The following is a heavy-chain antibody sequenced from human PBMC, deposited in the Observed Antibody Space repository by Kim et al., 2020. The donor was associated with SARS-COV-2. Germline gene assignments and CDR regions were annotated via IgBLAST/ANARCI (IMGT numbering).Heavy chain of an antibody. J-gene: IGHJ4*01. CDR2: ISYDGSNK. CDR3: ARADPLSATGRSIDY. D-gene: IGHD1-1*01. CDR1: GFTFSSYA. Sequence: GGSLRLSCAASGFTFSSYAMHWVRQAPGKGLEWVAVISYDGSNKYYADSVKGRFTISRDNSKNTLYLQMNSLRAEDTAVYYCARADPLSATGRSIDYWG. V-gene: IGHV3-30-3*01.